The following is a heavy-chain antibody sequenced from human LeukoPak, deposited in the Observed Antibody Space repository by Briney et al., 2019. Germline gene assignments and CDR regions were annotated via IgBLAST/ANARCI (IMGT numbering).Heavy chain of an antibody. Sequence: GASVKVSCKASGYTFTGYYMHWVRQAPGQGLEWMGWINPNSGATNYAQKFQGRVTMTRDKSTDTAYMELSSLRSEDTALYYCARDRGGYTYGYLVSYHYYYMDVWGKGTTVTVS. V-gene: IGHV1-2*02. CDR3: ARDRGGYTYGYLVSYHYYYMDV. D-gene: IGHD5-18*01. CDR2: INPNSGAT. J-gene: IGHJ6*03. CDR1: GYTFTGYY.